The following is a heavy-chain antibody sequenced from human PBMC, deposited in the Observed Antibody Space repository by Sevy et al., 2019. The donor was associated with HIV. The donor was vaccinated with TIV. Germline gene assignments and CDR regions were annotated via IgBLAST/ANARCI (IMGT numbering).Heavy chain of an antibody. Sequence: GGSLRLSSAASGFTFSSYAMHWVRQAPGKGLEWVAVISYDGSNKYYADSVKGRFTISRDNSKNTLYLQMNSLRAEDTAVYYCARDSFGGYCSSTSCYNGMDVWGQGTTVTVSS. CDR2: ISYDGSNK. CDR1: GFTFSSYA. V-gene: IGHV3-30-3*01. D-gene: IGHD2-2*02. CDR3: ARDSFGGYCSSTSCYNGMDV. J-gene: IGHJ6*02.